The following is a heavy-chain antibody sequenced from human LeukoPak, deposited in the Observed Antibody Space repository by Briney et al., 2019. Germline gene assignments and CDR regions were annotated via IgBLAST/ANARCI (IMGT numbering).Heavy chain of an antibody. CDR3: ARGDKYIAFSPPLQGFDY. Sequence: SGGSLRLSCAASGFTFSSYAMSWVRQAPGKGLEWVSGISGSGGSTYYADSVKGRFTISRDNAKNSLYLQMNSLRAEDTAVYYCARGDKYIAFSPPLQGFDYWGQGTLVTVSS. J-gene: IGHJ4*02. CDR2: ISGSGGST. D-gene: IGHD3-3*02. CDR1: GFTFSSYA. V-gene: IGHV3-23*01.